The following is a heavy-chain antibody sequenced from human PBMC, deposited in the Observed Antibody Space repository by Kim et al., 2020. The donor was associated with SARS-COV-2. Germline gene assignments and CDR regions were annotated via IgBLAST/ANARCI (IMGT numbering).Heavy chain of an antibody. CDR1: GGPINSDHY. CDR2: IYYSEDT. V-gene: IGHV4-30-4*01. D-gene: IGHD4-17*01. J-gene: IGHJ4*02. Sequence: SETLSLTCTISGGPINSDHYWSWIRQPPGKGLEWIVHIYYSEDTFYSQSLKSRLSMSLDNSKNPFYLKLTSLTAADTAVYYCARVDGGFYAPYFDHWGQG. CDR3: ARVDGGFYAPYFDH.